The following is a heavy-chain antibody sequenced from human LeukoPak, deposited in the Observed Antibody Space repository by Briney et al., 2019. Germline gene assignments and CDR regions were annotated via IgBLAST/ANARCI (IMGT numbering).Heavy chain of an antibody. Sequence: PSETLSLTCAVYGGSFSGYYWSWIRQPPGKGLEWIGEINHSGSTNYNPSLKSRVTISVDTSKNQFSLKLSSVTAADTAVYYCARKGTSELDYWGQGTLVTVSS. CDR1: GGSFSGYY. V-gene: IGHV4-34*01. CDR2: INHSGST. CDR3: ARKGTSELDY. D-gene: IGHD1-7*01. J-gene: IGHJ4*02.